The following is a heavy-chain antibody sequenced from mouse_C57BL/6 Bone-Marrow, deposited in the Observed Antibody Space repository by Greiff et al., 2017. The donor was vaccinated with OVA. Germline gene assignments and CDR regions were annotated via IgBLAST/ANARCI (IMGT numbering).Heavy chain of an antibody. CDR2: INPNNGGT. CDR1: GCTFTDYN. J-gene: IGHJ4*01. CDR3: AREDAMDY. V-gene: IGHV1-18*01. Sequence: EVQLQQSGPELVKPGASVKIPCKASGCTFTDYNMDWVKQSHGKSLEWIGDINPNNGGTIYNQKFKGKATLTVDKSSSTAYMELRSLTSEDTAVYYCAREDAMDYWGQGTSVTVSS.